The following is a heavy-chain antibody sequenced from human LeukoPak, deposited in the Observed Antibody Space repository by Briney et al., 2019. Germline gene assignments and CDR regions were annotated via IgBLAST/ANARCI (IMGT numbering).Heavy chain of an antibody. V-gene: IGHV3-7*01. CDR2: IKQDGSEK. D-gene: IGHD3-3*01. CDR1: GFTFSSYW. J-gene: IGHJ3*02. Sequence: GGSLRLSCAASGFTFSSYWMSWVRLAPGKGLECVANIKQDGSEKYYVDSVKGRFTISRDNARNSLYLQMNSLRAEDTAVYYCINNDFWSGYRHAFDIWGQGTMVTVSS. CDR3: INNDFWSGYRHAFDI.